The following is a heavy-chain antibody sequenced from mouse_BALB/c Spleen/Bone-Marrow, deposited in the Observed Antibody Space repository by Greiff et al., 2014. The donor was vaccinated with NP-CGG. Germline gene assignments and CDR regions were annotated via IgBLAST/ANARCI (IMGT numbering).Heavy chain of an antibody. J-gene: IGHJ4*01. CDR2: ISDGGSYT. V-gene: IGHV5-4*02. D-gene: IGHD2-3*01. CDR3: ARGPHDDYMDY. Sequence: VQLKESGGGLVKPGGSLKLSCAASGFTFSDYYMYWVRQTPEKRLEWVATISDGGSYTYYPDSVKGRFTISRDNAKNNLYLQLSSLKSEDTAMYYCARGPHDDYMDYWGQGTSVTVSS. CDR1: GFTFSDYY.